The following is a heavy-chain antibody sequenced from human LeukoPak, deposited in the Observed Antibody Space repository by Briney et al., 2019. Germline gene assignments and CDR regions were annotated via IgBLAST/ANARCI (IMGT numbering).Heavy chain of an antibody. CDR3: AKDAPYYDFWSGYRTGYFDY. D-gene: IGHD3-3*01. J-gene: IGHJ4*02. V-gene: IGHV3-23*01. CDR2: ISGSGGST. Sequence: GGSLRLSCAASGFTFSSYAISWVRQAPGKGLEWVSAISGSGGSTYYADSVKGRFTISRDNSKNTLYLQMNSLRAEDTAVYYCAKDAPYYDFWSGYRTGYFDYWGQGTLVTVSS. CDR1: GFTFSSYA.